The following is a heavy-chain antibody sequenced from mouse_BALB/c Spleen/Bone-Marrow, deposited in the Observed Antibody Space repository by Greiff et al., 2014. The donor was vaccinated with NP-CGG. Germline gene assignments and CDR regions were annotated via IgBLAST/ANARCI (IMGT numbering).Heavy chain of an antibody. CDR2: IDPANGNT. CDR1: GFNIKDTY. J-gene: IGHJ2*01. Sequence: VQLQQSGAELVKPGASVKLSCTASGFNIKDTYMHWVKQRPEQGLEWIGRIDPANGNTKYDPKFQGKATITADTSSNTAYLQLSSLTSEDAAVYYCARTAPENFGYWGQGTTLTVSS. CDR3: ARTAPENFGY. V-gene: IGHV14-3*02. D-gene: IGHD1-2*01.